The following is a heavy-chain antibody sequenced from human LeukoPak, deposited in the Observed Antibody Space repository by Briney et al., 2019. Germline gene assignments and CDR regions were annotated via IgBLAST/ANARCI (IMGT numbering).Heavy chain of an antibody. J-gene: IGHJ6*02. CDR1: GYSISSGYY. D-gene: IGHD1-26*01. CDR3: ARESTPYYLMGAMDV. Sequence: ASETLSLTCTVSGYSISSGYYWSWIRQPPGKGLEWIGYIYYSGSTNYNPSLKSRVTISVDTSKNQFSLKLSSVTAADTAVYYCARESTPYYLMGAMDVWGQGTTVTVSS. CDR2: IYYSGST. V-gene: IGHV4-61*01.